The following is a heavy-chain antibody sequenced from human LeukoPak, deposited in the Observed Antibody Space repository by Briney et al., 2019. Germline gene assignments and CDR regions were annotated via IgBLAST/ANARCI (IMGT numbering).Heavy chain of an antibody. J-gene: IGHJ4*02. Sequence: GGSLRLSCAASGFTVSSNYMSWVRQAPGMGLEWVSVIYSGGSTYYADSVKGRFTISRDNSKNTLYLQMNSLRAEDTAVYYCARSSVGATPYYFDYWGQGTLVTVSS. CDR2: IYSGGST. V-gene: IGHV3-53*01. D-gene: IGHD1-26*01. CDR3: ARSSVGATPYYFDY. CDR1: GFTVSSNY.